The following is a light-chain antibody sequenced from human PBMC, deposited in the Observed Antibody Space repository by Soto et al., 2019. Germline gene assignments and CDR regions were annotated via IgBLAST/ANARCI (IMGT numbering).Light chain of an antibody. CDR2: AAS. Sequence: IQLTQTPSSLSASVGDRVTITCRASQGISSFLAWYQQKPGKAPKLLIYAASSLQSGVPSRFSGSESGTDFTLTISSLQPEDFGTYYCQQVNNYPLTFGGGTKVDIK. V-gene: IGKV1-9*01. J-gene: IGKJ4*01. CDR3: QQVNNYPLT. CDR1: QGISSF.